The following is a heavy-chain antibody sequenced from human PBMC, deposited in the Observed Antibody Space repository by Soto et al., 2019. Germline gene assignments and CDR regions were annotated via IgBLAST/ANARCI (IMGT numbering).Heavy chain of an antibody. CDR1: GGTFSSYA. CDR3: ARIPLYGSSPDFDY. Sequence: QVQLVQSGAEVKKPGSSVKVSCKASGGTFSSYAISWVRQAPGQGLEWMGGIIPIFGTANYAQKFQGRVTITADESTSTADMELSSMRSEDTAVYYCARIPLYGSSPDFDYWGQGTLVTVSS. D-gene: IGHD6-6*01. CDR2: IIPIFGTA. J-gene: IGHJ4*02. V-gene: IGHV1-69*12.